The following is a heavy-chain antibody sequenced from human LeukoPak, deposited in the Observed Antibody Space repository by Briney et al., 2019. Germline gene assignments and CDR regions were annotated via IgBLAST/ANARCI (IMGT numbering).Heavy chain of an antibody. V-gene: IGHV3-15*01. CDR2: ILSKIDGGTT. D-gene: IGHD1-20*01. J-gene: IGHJ4*02. Sequence: GGSLRLSCAASGLTSSNVWMSWVRQAPGKGLEWVGRILSKIDGGTTDYAAPVKGRFTISRDDSKNTLYLQMNSLKTEDTAVYYCTTLYNWNPTFDYWGQGTLVTVSS. CDR3: TTLYNWNPTFDY. CDR1: GLTSSNVW.